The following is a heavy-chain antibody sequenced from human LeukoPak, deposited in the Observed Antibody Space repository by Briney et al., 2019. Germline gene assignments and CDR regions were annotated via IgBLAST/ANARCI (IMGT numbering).Heavy chain of an antibody. CDR3: AKSIVVVPAATPPDY. V-gene: IGHV3-30*18. CDR2: ISHEGSAK. J-gene: IGHJ4*02. D-gene: IGHD2-2*01. CDR1: GFSFCSYG. Sequence: GGSLRLSCAASGFSFCSYGIHWVRQAPGKGLEWVAVISHEGSAKYHADSVKGRFTISRDNSKNTLYLQMNSLRAEDTAVYYCAKSIVVVPAATPPDYWGQGTLVTVSS.